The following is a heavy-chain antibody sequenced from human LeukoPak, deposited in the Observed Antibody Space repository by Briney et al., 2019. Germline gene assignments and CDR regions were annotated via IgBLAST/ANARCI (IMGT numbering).Heavy chain of an antibody. CDR3: ARDGEVVAASD. V-gene: IGHV1-46*01. CDR2: INPSGGST. CDR1: GYTFTSYY. D-gene: IGHD2-15*01. J-gene: IGHJ4*02. Sequence: GASVKVSCKASGYTFTSYYMHWVRQAPGQGLEWMGIINPSGGSTSYAQKFQGRVTMTRDMSTSTVYMELSSLRSEDTAVYYCARDGEVVAASDWGQGTLVTVSS.